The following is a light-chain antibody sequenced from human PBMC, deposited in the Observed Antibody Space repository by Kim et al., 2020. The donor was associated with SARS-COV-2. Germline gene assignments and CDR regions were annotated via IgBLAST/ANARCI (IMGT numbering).Light chain of an antibody. Sequence: GTIACTGSSSNSGAGYDVHWDQQLPGPAPKLLIYGSGNRPSGVPERFSGSKSGAAASLAITGLQAEDESDYYCQSYDDRLRGSRVFGTGTKVTVL. CDR1: SSNSGAGYD. J-gene: IGLJ1*01. CDR2: GSG. CDR3: QSYDDRLRGSRV. V-gene: IGLV1-40*03.